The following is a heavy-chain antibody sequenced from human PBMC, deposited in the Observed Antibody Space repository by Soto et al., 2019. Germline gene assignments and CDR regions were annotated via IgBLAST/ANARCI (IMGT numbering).Heavy chain of an antibody. CDR3: ARETAMALPDA. J-gene: IGHJ4*02. V-gene: IGHV1-18*03. D-gene: IGHD5-18*01. CDR1: GYTFTSYA. CDR2: INPYNGNT. Sequence: QVQLVQSGTEVKKPGASVKVSCKASGYTFTSYAISWVRQAPGQGLEWMGWINPYNGNTNYAQKLQGRVTMTTDTATSTAYMEMRRLRSEDMAVYYCARETAMALPDAWGQGTLVTVSS.